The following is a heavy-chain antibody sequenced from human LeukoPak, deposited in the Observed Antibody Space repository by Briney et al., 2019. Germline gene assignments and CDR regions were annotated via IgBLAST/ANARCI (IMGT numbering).Heavy chain of an antibody. J-gene: IGHJ1*01. V-gene: IGHV5-51*01. D-gene: IGHD4-17*01. Sequence: GESLKISCKGSGYTFSNYWIGWVRQMPGEGLEHLGIIYPGDSDTKYSPAFEGHITISVDKSITTAYLQWSSLKASDTAMYYCARPDDNADYILSYWGQGTLVTVSS. CDR3: ARPDDNADYILSY. CDR1: GYTFSNYW. CDR2: IYPGDSDT.